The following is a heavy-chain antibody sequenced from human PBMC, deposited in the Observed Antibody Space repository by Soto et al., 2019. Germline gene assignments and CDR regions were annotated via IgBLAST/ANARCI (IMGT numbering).Heavy chain of an antibody. V-gene: IGHV3-30-3*01. J-gene: IGHJ4*02. D-gene: IGHD3-22*01. CDR1: GFTFSSYA. CDR2: ISYDGSNK. Sequence: GGSLRLSCAASGFTFSSYAMHWVRQAPGKGLEWVAVISYDGSNKYYADSVKGRFTISRDNSKNTLYLQMNSLRAEDTAVYYCARDLSGSSPYFDYWGQGTLVTVSS. CDR3: ARDLSGSSPYFDY.